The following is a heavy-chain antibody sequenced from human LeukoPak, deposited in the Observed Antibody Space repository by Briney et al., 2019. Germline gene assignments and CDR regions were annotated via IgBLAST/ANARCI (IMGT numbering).Heavy chain of an antibody. CDR3: ARALCGNNRCSSYFDS. J-gene: IGHJ4*02. CDR2: ISYDGSNK. CDR1: GFTFSSYA. D-gene: IGHD4-23*01. V-gene: IGHV3-30-3*01. Sequence: GRSLRLSCAASGFTFSSYAIHWVRQAPGKGLEWVAVISYDGSNKYYADSVQGRFTIFRDNSKNTLYLQMNSLRAEDTAMYYCARALCGNNRCSSYFDSWGQGTLVTVSS.